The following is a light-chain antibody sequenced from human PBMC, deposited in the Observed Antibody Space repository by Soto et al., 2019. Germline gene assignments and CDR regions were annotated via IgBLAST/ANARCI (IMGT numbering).Light chain of an antibody. V-gene: IGKV1-5*03. CDR2: KAS. J-gene: IGKJ5*01. CDR3: QQYNSYLIT. Sequence: DIQMTQSPSSLSASVGDRVTITCRASQSISSYLNWYQQKPGKAPKLLIYKASSLESGVPSRFSGSGSGTEFTLTISSLQPDDFATYYCQQYNSYLITFGQGTRLEIK. CDR1: QSISSY.